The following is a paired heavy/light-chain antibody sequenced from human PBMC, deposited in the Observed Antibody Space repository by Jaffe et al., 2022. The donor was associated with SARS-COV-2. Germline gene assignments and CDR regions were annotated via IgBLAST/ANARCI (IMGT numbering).Light chain of an antibody. CDR1: QSLLHSNGNNY. CDR3: MQTLQTFT. J-gene: IGKJ3*01. V-gene: IGKV2-28*01. Sequence: DIVMTQSPLSLPVTPGEPASISCRSSQSLLHSNGNNYLDWYLQKPGQSPQLLIYLGSNRASGVPDRFSGSGSGTDFTLKISRVEAEDVGVYYCMQTLQTFTFGPGTKVDIK. CDR2: LGS.
Heavy chain of an antibody. Sequence: QVQLQESGPGLVKPSETLSLTCTVSGASISSNFWSWIRQPPGKGLEWIGYIYYSGSTNYNPSLKSRVTISVDTSKNQFSLKLSSVTAADTAVYYCARLSGEFRVYYYYYGMDVWGQGTTVTVSS. J-gene: IGHJ6*02. CDR2: IYYSGST. D-gene: IGHD3-16*02. CDR3: ARLSGEFRVYYYYYGMDV. V-gene: IGHV4-59*01. CDR1: GASISSNF.